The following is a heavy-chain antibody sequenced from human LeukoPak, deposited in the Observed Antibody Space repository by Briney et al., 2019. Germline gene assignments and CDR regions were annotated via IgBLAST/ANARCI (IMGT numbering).Heavy chain of an antibody. D-gene: IGHD6-19*01. CDR1: GFTFSSYS. CDR3: ARSSGWAYYFDN. V-gene: IGHV3-21*01. Sequence: GGSLRLSCAASGFTFSSYSMNWVRQAPGKGLEWVSSISSSSSYIYYADSVKGRFTISRDNAKNPLYLQMNGLRAEDTAVYYCARSSGWAYYFDNWGQGTLVTVSS. J-gene: IGHJ4*02. CDR2: ISSSSSYI.